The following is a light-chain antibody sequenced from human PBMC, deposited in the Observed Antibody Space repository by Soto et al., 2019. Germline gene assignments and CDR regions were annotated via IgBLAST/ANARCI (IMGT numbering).Light chain of an antibody. V-gene: IGLV2-14*03. J-gene: IGLJ1*01. CDR1: SSDIGSYKH. CDR3: SSYASSRSYV. CDR2: EVS. Sequence: QSALTQPVSVSGSPGQSVTISCTGTSSDIGSYKHVSWYQQYPGKAPKLMIYEVSDRPSGVSNRFSGSKSGNTASLTISGRQAEDEADYYCSSYASSRSYVFGTGTQLTVL.